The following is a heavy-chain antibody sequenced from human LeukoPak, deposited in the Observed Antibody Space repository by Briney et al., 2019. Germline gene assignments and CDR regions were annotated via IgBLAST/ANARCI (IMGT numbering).Heavy chain of an antibody. D-gene: IGHD6-13*01. Sequence: PGRSLRLSCAASGFTFSSYAMHWVRQAPGKGLEWVAVISYDGSNKYYADSVKGRFTISRDNAKNSLYLQMNSLRAEDTAVYYCARGGRFIAAAEENYWGQGTLVTVSS. V-gene: IGHV3-30-3*01. CDR2: ISYDGSNK. J-gene: IGHJ4*02. CDR1: GFTFSSYA. CDR3: ARGGRFIAAAEENY.